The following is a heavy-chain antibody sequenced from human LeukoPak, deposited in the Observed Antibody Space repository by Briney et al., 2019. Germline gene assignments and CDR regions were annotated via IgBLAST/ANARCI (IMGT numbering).Heavy chain of an antibody. Sequence: GRSLRLSCAGSGFTFHNYGMHWLRQAPGKGLEGVSGISWSSGSLAYADPVKGRFTISRDNAKNSLYLHMNSLRAEDTALYYCAKVITIFGVLIGVDAFDIWGPGTMVTVSS. CDR1: GFTFHNYG. J-gene: IGHJ3*02. CDR2: ISWSSGSL. D-gene: IGHD3-3*01. CDR3: AKVITIFGVLIGVDAFDI. V-gene: IGHV3-9*01.